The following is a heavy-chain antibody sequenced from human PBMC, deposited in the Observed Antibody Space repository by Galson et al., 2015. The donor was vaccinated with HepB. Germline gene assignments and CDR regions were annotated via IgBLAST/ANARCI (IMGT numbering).Heavy chain of an antibody. V-gene: IGHV4-4*02. CDR2: IYHSGST. J-gene: IGHJ4*02. CDR1: GGSISSSNW. D-gene: IGHD4-17*01. CDR3: ARGDGDHTGYYFDY. Sequence: LSLTCTVSGGSISSSNWWSWVRQPPGKGLEWIGEIYHSGSTNYNPSLKSRVTISVDKSKNQFSLKLSSVTAADTAVYYCARGDGDHTGYYFDYWGQGTLVTVSS.